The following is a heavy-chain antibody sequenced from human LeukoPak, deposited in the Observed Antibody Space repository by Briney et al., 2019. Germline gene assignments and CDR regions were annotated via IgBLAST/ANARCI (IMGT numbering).Heavy chain of an antibody. V-gene: IGHV3-30*03. CDR3: VQSRAAPRGGHYYYYYGMDV. J-gene: IGHJ6*02. CDR2: ISHDGTSK. CDR1: GFTFSSVG. Sequence: GGSLRLSCAVSGFTFSSVGLHWVRQAPGKGLEWVAVISHDGTSKYYGDSVKGRFTISRDNSENTLYLQMNSLTTDDTAIYYCVQSRAAPRGGHYYYYYGMDVWGQGTTVTVSS. D-gene: IGHD1-1*01.